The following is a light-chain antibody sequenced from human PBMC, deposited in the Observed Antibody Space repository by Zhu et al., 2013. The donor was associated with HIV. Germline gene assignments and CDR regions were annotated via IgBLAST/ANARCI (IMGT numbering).Light chain of an antibody. CDR2: GAS. Sequence: DIQMTQSPSTLSASVGDRVTITCRASQSISSWLAWYQQKPGKAPKLLIYGASTLQSGVPSRFSGSGSGTDFSLTISSLQPEDVATYYCQKYNGATWTFGPGSKVEIK. CDR1: QSISSW. J-gene: IGKJ1*01. CDR3: QKYNGATWT. V-gene: IGKV1-5*01.